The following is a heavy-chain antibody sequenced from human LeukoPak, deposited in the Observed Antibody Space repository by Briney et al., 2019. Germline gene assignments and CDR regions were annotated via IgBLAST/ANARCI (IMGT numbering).Heavy chain of an antibody. CDR3: ARGGIAAAASHAFDI. D-gene: IGHD6-13*01. CDR2: IYSGGSA. Sequence: GGSLRLSCAASGFTVSSNYMSWVRQAPGKGLEWVSVIYSGGSAYYADSVKGRFTISRDNSKNTLYLQMNSLRAEDTAVYYCARGGIAAAASHAFDIWGQGTMVTVSS. CDR1: GFTVSSNY. J-gene: IGHJ3*02. V-gene: IGHV3-53*01.